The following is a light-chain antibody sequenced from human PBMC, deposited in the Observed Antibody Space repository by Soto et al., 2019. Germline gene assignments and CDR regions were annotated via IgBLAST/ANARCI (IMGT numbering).Light chain of an antibody. J-gene: IGKJ1*01. CDR1: QDIRND. Sequence: AIQMTQSPSSLSTSVGDRVTITCRASQDIRNDLGWYQEKPGQAPKLLIYAASNLQSGVPSRFSSSGSGTDFTLTISSLQPEDFATYYCLQDYNYPWTFGQGTKVEI. V-gene: IGKV1-6*01. CDR2: AAS. CDR3: LQDYNYPWT.